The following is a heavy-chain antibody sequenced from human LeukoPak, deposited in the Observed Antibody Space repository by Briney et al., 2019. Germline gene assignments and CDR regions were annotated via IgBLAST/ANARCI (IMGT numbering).Heavy chain of an antibody. Sequence: GGSLRLSCAASGFTFITYTMAWVRQAPGGGLEWVSGISGHGGPYYADSVRGRFAISRDNSKSTLYLQMNSLRAEDTAVYYCAKDFGRNLGGPGSWGRGTLVIVSS. CDR1: GFTFITYT. CDR2: ISGHGGP. D-gene: IGHD1-14*01. J-gene: IGHJ5*02. V-gene: IGHV3-23*01. CDR3: AKDFGRNLGGPGS.